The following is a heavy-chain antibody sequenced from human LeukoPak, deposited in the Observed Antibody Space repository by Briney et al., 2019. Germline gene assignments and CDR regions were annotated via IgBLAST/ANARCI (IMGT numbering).Heavy chain of an antibody. Sequence: PGGSLRLSCGASGFTFSRYGMHWVRQAPGKGLEWVTYIRKDGSDKYYADSVKGRFAISRDSSKNMVYLRMTSLRAEDKALYYCAKDSNWAFDYWGQGTLVSVSS. V-gene: IGHV3-30*02. CDR1: GFTFSRYG. J-gene: IGHJ4*02. CDR3: AKDSNWAFDY. D-gene: IGHD7-27*01. CDR2: IRKDGSDK.